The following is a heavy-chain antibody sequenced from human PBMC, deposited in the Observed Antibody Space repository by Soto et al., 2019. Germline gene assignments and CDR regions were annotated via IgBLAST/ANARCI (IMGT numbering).Heavy chain of an antibody. V-gene: IGHV1-18*01. CDR1: GYTFTSYG. D-gene: IGHD3-10*01. CDR3: ARPYGSGSYYVYYGMDV. Sequence: QVQLVQSGAEVKKPGASVKVSCKASGYTFTSYGISWVRQAPGQGLEWMGWISAYNGNTNYAQKLQGRVTMTTDTSTSTAYMELRSLRADDTAVYYCARPYGSGSYYVYYGMDVWGQGTTVTVSS. CDR2: ISAYNGNT. J-gene: IGHJ6*02.